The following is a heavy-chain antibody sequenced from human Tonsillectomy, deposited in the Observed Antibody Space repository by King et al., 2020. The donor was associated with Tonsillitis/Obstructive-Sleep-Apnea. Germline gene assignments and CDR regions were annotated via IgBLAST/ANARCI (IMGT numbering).Heavy chain of an antibody. D-gene: IGHD1-26*01. Sequence: VQLVESGGGVVQPGRSLRLSCAASGFTFRTYSMHWVRQAPGKGLEWVAVISYDVISKYYGDSVKGRFTISRDNSKNTLYLQMNSLRAEDTAVYYCAKGAGSDSSSFSDSWGQGTLVTVSS. CDR1: GFTFRTYS. V-gene: IGHV3-30*01. CDR3: AKGAGSDSSSFSDS. J-gene: IGHJ4*02. CDR2: ISYDVISK.